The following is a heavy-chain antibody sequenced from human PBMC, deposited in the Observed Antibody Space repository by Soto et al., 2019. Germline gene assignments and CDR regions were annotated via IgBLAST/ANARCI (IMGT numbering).Heavy chain of an antibody. CDR3: ARDSPPPRE. J-gene: IGHJ4*02. D-gene: IGHD1-26*01. CDR1: GYTFTNYH. CDR2: ISAYNGNT. V-gene: IGHV1-18*01. Sequence: QVQLVQSGAEVKKPGASVKVSCKASGYTFTNYHISWVRQAPGQGLEWMGWISAYNGNTNYAQKLKGRVTMTTDTSTHTDYMELRSLRSDDTAVYYGARDSPPPREWGQGTLVTVSS.